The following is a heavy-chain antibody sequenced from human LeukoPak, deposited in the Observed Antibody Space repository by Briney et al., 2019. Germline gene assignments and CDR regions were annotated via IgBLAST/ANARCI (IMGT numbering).Heavy chain of an antibody. D-gene: IGHD3-10*01. Sequence: ASVKVSXKPSGYTFNTYGLTWVRQAPGQGLEWMGWISVETGNTKYAQKFQDRLTMTTDTSTSAAYMELRSLRSDDTALYYCARDRTPYASGRNGLDYWGQGTLVTVSS. V-gene: IGHV1-18*01. CDR1: GYTFNTYG. CDR3: ARDRTPYASGRNGLDY. CDR2: ISVETGNT. J-gene: IGHJ4*02.